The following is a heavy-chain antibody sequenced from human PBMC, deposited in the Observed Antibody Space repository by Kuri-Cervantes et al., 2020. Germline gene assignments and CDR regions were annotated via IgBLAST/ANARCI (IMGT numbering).Heavy chain of an antibody. CDR1: GYTFTSYG. CDR3: ARSPMITFGGVIVTSSRADAFDI. V-gene: IGHV1-2*04. CDR2: INPNSGGT. D-gene: IGHD3-16*02. J-gene: IGHJ3*02. Sequence: ASVKVSCKASGYTFTSYGISWVRQAPGQGLEWMGWINPNSGGTNYAQKFQGWVTMTRDTSISTAYMELSRLRSDDTAVYYCARSPMITFGGVIVTSSRADAFDIWGQGTMVTVSS.